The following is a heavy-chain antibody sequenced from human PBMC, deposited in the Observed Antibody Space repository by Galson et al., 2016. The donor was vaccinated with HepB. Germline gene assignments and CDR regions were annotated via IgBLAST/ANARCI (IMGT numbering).Heavy chain of an antibody. Sequence: SVKVSCKASGYTFNVYNLHWVRQAPGQGLEWMGWINPNSGGTNSAQKFQGRVTMTRNTSITTAYLGLTSLRSDDAAVYYCARTIRGNWYGMDVWGQGTRVTVSS. V-gene: IGHV1-2*02. J-gene: IGHJ6*01. CDR1: GYTFNVYN. D-gene: IGHD1-20*01. CDR2: INPNSGGT. CDR3: ARTIRGNWYGMDV.